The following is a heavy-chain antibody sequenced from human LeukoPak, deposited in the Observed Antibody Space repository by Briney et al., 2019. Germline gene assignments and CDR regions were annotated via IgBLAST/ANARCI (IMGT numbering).Heavy chain of an antibody. CDR2: INHSGST. V-gene: IGHV4-34*01. D-gene: IGHD1-26*01. J-gene: IGHJ4*02. Sequence: GSLRLSCVASGFTFSDYYMSWIRQPPGKGLEWIGEINHSGSTNYNPSLKGRVTTSVDTSKNQFSLKLSSVTAADTAVYYCASLFPTTRPVGATDTFDYWGQGTLVTVSS. CDR3: ASLFPTTRPVGATDTFDY. CDR1: GFTFSDYY.